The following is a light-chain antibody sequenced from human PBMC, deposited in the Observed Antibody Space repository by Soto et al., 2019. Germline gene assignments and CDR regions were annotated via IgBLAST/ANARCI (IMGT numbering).Light chain of an antibody. Sequence: DIQMTQSPSSLSASVGDRVTSTCQASQDIKNYLNWYQQKPGKAPKLLIYEASNLETRVTSSFSGSGSGRSFTFTISSLQPEDIATYYCQQCDDFITFGGGTRIEIK. CDR3: QQCDDFIT. CDR2: EAS. V-gene: IGKV1-33*01. CDR1: QDIKNY. J-gene: IGKJ4*01.